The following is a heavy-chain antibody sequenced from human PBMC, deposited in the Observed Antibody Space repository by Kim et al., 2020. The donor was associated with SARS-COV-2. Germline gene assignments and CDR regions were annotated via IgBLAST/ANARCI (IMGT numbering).Heavy chain of an antibody. CDR1: GGSISSYS. J-gene: IGHJ3*02. V-gene: IGHV4-59*08. CDR3: ARRGRGAVASIWAFDI. CDR2: IYYSGST. D-gene: IGHD6-19*01. Sequence: SETLSLTCTVSGGSISSYSWIWIRQPPGKGREWIGYIYYSGSTNYNPSLKSRVTISVDTSKNQFSLKLSSGTAADTAVFYCARRGRGAVASIWAFDIWGHRALVTVSS.